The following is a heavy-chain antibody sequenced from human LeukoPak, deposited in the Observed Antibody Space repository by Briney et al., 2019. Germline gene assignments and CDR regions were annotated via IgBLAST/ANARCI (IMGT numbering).Heavy chain of an antibody. CDR2: IIPIFGTA. V-gene: IGHV1-69*13. D-gene: IGHD2-15*01. Sequence: SVKVSCKASGGTFSSYAISWVRQAPGQGLEWMGGIIPIFGTANYAQKFQGRDTITADESTSTAYMELSSLRSEDTAVYYCARSRDIVVVVAATNWFDPWGQGTLVTVSS. CDR3: ARSRDIVVVVAATNWFDP. J-gene: IGHJ5*02. CDR1: GGTFSSYA.